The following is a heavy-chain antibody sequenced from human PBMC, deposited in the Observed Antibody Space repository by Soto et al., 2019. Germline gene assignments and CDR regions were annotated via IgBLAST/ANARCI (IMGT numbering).Heavy chain of an antibody. V-gene: IGHV1-18*01. D-gene: IGHD3-9*01. Sequence: QVQLVQSGPEVKKPGASVKVSCKASSYPFTSYGISWVRQAPGQGLEWMGWISAYNGNTNFAQKFQGRVTMTTDTSMSTAYMELRSLRLDDTAMYYCARGPRTQNYDPMTGDYRYWGQGTLVTVSS. J-gene: IGHJ4*02. CDR3: ARGPRTQNYDPMTGDYRY. CDR1: SYPFTSYG. CDR2: ISAYNGNT.